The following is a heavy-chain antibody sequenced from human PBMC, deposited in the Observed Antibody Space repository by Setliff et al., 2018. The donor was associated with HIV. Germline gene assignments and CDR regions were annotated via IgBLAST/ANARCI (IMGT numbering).Heavy chain of an antibody. J-gene: IGHJ5*02. Sequence: SETLSLTCTVSGGSASNSRYYWAWIRQAPGKGLEWIGEIYHSEYTNYNPSLKSRVSMSVDKSKNQFSLNLTSVTAAGSAVYYCASRVYYYDSNNFLREEGFDPWGQGTLVTVSS. V-gene: IGHV4-39*01. CDR3: ASRVYYYDSNNFLREEGFDP. CDR1: GGSASNSRYY. CDR2: IYHSEYT. D-gene: IGHD3-22*01.